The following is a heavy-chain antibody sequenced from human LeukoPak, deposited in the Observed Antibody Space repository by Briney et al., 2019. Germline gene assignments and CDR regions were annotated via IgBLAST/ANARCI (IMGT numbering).Heavy chain of an antibody. V-gene: IGHV4-4*07. J-gene: IGHJ3*02. CDR1: GASISSYY. D-gene: IGHD1-14*01. Sequence: SETLSLTCTVSGASISSYYWSWIRQPAGKGLEWIGRTYTSGTINYNPSLKSRVTMSVDTSKNQLSLKLSSVTAADTAVYYCAKDRRMGDAFDIWGQGTMVTVSS. CDR3: AKDRRMGDAFDI. CDR2: TYTSGTI.